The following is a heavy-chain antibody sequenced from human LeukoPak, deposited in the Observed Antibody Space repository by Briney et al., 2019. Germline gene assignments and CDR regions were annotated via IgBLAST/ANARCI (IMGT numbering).Heavy chain of an antibody. V-gene: IGHV1-69*05. J-gene: IGHJ4*02. D-gene: IGHD3-22*01. CDR1: AGTFSSYA. CDR2: IIPIFGTA. CDR3: ARTSARDSTGYYSYYFDY. Sequence: SVKVSCRASAGTFSSYAISWVRQAPGQGLEWMGGIIPIFGTANYAQKFQGRVTITTDESTSTAYMELSSLRPEDTAVYYCARTSARDSTGYYSYYFDYWGQGTLVTVSS.